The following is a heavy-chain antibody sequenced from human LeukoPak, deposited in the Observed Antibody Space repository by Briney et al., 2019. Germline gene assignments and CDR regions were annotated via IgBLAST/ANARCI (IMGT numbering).Heavy chain of an antibody. CDR1: AFTFSRFA. Sequence: GGSLRLSCAASAFTFSRFAMHWVRQAPGKGLEWVSGISWNSGSIGYADSVKGRFTISRDNAKNSLYLQMNSLRAEDTALYYCAKDRARWLQSFDYWGQGTLVTVSS. J-gene: IGHJ4*02. CDR3: AKDRARWLQSFDY. CDR2: ISWNSGSI. D-gene: IGHD5-24*01. V-gene: IGHV3-9*01.